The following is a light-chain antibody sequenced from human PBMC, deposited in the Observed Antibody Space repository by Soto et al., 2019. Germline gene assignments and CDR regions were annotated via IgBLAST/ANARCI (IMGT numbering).Light chain of an antibody. J-gene: IGKJ1*01. CDR2: GAS. CDR3: QQYGSSPQT. Sequence: EIVWTQSPGTLSLSPGYRATLYCRASQSVSSSNLAWYQQKRGQSPRLLIYGASTRATGIPDRFSGSGSGTDFTLTISSLEPEDFAVYYCQQYGSSPQTFGQGTKVDIK. V-gene: IGKV3-20*01. CDR1: QSVSSSN.